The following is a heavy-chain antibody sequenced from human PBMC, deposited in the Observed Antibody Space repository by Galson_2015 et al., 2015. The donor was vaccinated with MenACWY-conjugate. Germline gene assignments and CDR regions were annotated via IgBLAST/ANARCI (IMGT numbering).Heavy chain of an antibody. CDR1: GGSISSSSYY. CDR3: ARDSVVSWGY. J-gene: IGHJ4*02. D-gene: IGHD3-22*01. CDR2: IYYSGST. V-gene: IGHV4-39*07. Sequence: LSLTCTVSGGSISSSSYYWGWIRQPPGKGLEWIGSIYYSGSTYYNPPLKSRVTISVDTSKNQFSLKLSSVTAADTAVYYCARDSVVSWGYWGQGTLVTVSS.